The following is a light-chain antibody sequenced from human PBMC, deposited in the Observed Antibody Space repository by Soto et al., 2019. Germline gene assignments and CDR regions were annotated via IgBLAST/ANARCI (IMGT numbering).Light chain of an antibody. Sequence: EIVMTQSPATLSVSPGERATLSCRASQSVSSKVAWYQQKPGQAPRLLIYDASVRATGIPDRFSGRGSGTEFTLTISSLQSEDFAFYYCQQYGSSGTFGQGTKVDIK. V-gene: IGKV3-15*01. J-gene: IGKJ1*01. CDR2: DAS. CDR1: QSVSSK. CDR3: QQYGSSGT.